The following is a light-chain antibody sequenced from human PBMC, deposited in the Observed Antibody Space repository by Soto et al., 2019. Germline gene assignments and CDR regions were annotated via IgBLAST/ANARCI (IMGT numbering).Light chain of an antibody. J-gene: IGKJ3*01. CDR1: QIASTW. V-gene: IGKV1-5*01. CDR3: QHYNSCPFT. CDR2: DAS. Sequence: DIQMTQAPSTLSASVGDSVTITCLASQIASTWLAWYQHKPGKAPKLLISDASILESGVPTRFSGSGSVTDFTVTISSLTTDDFATYYCQHYNSCPFTFGPGTKVDLK.